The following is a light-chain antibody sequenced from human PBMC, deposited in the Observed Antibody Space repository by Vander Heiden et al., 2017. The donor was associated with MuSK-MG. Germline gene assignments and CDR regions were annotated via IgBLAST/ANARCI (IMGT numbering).Light chain of an antibody. V-gene: IGLV1-47*02. CDR2: SNN. CDR1: SSNIGSNY. CDR3: AAWDDSLSVLV. J-gene: IGLJ1*01. Sequence: QSVLTQPPSASGTPGQRVTISCSGSSSNIGSNYVYWYQQLPGTAPKLLSVSNNQRPSGVPDRFSCSKSGTSDSLAISGLWSEDEADYSCAAWDDSLSVLVFGTGTKLTVL.